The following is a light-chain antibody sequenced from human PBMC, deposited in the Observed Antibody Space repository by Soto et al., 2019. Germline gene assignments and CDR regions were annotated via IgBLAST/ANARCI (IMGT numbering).Light chain of an antibody. CDR1: SSDVGAYNY. Sequence: QSALTQPASVSGSPGQSITISCTGTSSDVGAYNYVSWYQQYPGKAPKLIIYDVNNRPSGVSNRFSGPKSGNTASLTISGLQAEDEADYYCSSYTNSMTEVCGTGTKVTVL. J-gene: IGLJ1*01. V-gene: IGLV2-14*01. CDR2: DVN. CDR3: SSYTNSMTEV.